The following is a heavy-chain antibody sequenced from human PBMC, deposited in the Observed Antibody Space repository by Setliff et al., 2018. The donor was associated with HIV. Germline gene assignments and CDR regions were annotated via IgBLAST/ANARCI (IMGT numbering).Heavy chain of an antibody. CDR3: ARGMDYDDTSGYYQYYFDY. CDR1: GYSFTDYY. CDR2: INPKSDGT. V-gene: IGHV1-2*04. Sequence: GASVKVSCKASGYSFTDYYIHWVRQAPGQGLEWMGWINPKSDGTNYAQTFQGWITMTRDTSISTAYMELSRLRSDDTAVYYCARGMDYDDTSGYYQYYFDYWGQGTLVTVSS. D-gene: IGHD3-22*01. J-gene: IGHJ4*02.